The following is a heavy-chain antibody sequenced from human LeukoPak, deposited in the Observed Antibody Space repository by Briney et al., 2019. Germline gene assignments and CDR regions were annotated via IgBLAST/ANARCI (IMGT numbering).Heavy chain of an antibody. CDR2: INSDGRST. V-gene: IGHV3-74*01. Sequence: GGSLRLSCAASGFTFSSYYMHWVRQAPGKGLVWASRINSDGRSTSYADSVKGRFTISRDNAKNTLYLQMNSLRAEDTAVYYCARGNYYGMDVWGQGTTVTVSS. CDR3: ARGNYYGMDV. CDR1: GFTFSSYY. J-gene: IGHJ6*02.